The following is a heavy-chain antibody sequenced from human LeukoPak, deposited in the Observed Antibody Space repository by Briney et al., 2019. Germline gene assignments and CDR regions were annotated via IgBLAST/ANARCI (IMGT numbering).Heavy chain of an antibody. CDR2: IIPILGIA. V-gene: IGHV1-69*04. J-gene: IGHJ5*02. CDR1: GGTFSSYA. Sequence: ASVKVSCKASGGTFSSYAISWVRQAPGQGLEWMGRIIPILGIANYAQKFQGRVTITADKSTSTAYMELSSLRSEDTAVYYCARDRVIGYCSSTSCPELNWFDPWGQGTLVTVSS. D-gene: IGHD2-2*01. CDR3: ARDRVIGYCSSTSCPELNWFDP.